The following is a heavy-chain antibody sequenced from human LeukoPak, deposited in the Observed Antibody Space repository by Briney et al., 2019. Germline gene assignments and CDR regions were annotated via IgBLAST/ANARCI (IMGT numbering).Heavy chain of an antibody. J-gene: IGHJ4*02. V-gene: IGHV4-39*07. Sequence: SETLSLTCTVSGGSISSSSYYWGWIRQPPGKGLEWIGSIYYSGSTYYNPSLKSRVTISVDTSKNQFSLKLSSVTAADTAVYYCARGGYYYGSGSYYKAPFDYWGQGTLVTVSS. CDR3: ARGGYYYGSGSYYKAPFDY. CDR1: GGSISSSSYY. D-gene: IGHD3-10*01. CDR2: IYYSGST.